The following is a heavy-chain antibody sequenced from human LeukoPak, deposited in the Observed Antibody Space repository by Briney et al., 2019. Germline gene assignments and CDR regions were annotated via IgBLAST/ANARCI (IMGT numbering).Heavy chain of an antibody. Sequence: ASVKVSCKASGYTFTSYYMHWVRQAPGQGLEWMGIINPSGGSTSYAQKFQGRVTMTRDTSTSTVYMELSSLRSEDTAVYYCARGGHSSSWYEHNWFDPWGQGTLVTVSS. J-gene: IGHJ5*02. CDR1: GYTFTSYY. V-gene: IGHV1-46*01. CDR2: INPSGGST. D-gene: IGHD6-13*01. CDR3: ARGGHSSSWYEHNWFDP.